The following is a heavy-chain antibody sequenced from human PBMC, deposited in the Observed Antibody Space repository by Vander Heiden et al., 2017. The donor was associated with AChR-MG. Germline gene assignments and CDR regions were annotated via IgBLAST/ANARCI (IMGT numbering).Heavy chain of an antibody. CDR3: AKASSGSWYYYYYYMDV. V-gene: IGHV3-9*01. Sequence: EVQLVESGGGLVQPGRSLRLPCAASGFTFDEYAVHGVRQAPEKSLEWVSGSSWNSGSIGNADSVKSRFTISRDNAKNSLYLQINSLRAEDTALYYCAKASSGSWYYYYYYMDVWGKGTTVTVSS. CDR1: GFTFDEYA. CDR2: SSWNSGSI. J-gene: IGHJ6*03. D-gene: IGHD1-26*01.